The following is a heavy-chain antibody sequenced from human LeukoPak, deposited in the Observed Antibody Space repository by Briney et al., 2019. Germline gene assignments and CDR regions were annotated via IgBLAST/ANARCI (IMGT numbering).Heavy chain of an antibody. J-gene: IGHJ5*02. CDR1: GYTFTGYY. V-gene: IGHV1-2*02. CDR3: ARDRDSSWYGRFDP. Sequence: GASVKVSCKASGYTFTGYYMHWVRQAPGQGLEWMGWINPNSGGTNYAQKFQGRVTMTRDTSISTAYMELRSLRSDDTAVYYCARDRDSSWYGRFDPWGQGTLVTVSS. CDR2: INPNSGGT. D-gene: IGHD6-13*01.